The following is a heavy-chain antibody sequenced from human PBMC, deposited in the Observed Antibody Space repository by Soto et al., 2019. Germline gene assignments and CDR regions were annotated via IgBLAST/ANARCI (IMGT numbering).Heavy chain of an antibody. V-gene: IGHV1-18*04. J-gene: IGHJ6*02. CDR1: GYTSTSYG. CDR2: ISGYNDNT. Sequence: QVQLVQSGAEVKKPGASVKVSCKASGYTSTSYGFSWVRQAPGQGLEWMGWISGYNDNTNYAQKFQGRVTMTTDTPTSTAYMELRSLRSDDTAVYYCARSGSGAAYYYHGLDVWGQGTTVTVSS. CDR3: ARSGSGAAYYYHGLDV. D-gene: IGHD7-27*01.